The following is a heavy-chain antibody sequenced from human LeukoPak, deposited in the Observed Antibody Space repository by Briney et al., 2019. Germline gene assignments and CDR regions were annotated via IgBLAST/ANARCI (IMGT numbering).Heavy chain of an antibody. CDR2: MNPNSGNT. Sequence: ASVKVSCKASGYTFTSFDINWLRQATGQGLEWMGWMNPNSGNTGYAQKFQGRVTITADESTSTAYMELSSLRSEDTAVYYCARGWLPGIAAAGRGFDYWGQGTLVTVSS. V-gene: IGHV1-8*03. D-gene: IGHD6-13*01. CDR1: GYTFTSFD. CDR3: ARGWLPGIAAAGRGFDY. J-gene: IGHJ4*02.